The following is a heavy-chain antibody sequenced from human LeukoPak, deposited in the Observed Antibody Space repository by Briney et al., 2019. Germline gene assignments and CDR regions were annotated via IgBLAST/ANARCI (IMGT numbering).Heavy chain of an antibody. J-gene: IGHJ4*02. Sequence: PGGTLRLSCAASGFTFSSYAMSWVRQAPGKGLEWVSAISGSGGSTYYADSVKGRFTISRDNSKNSLYLQMNSLRAEDTAVYYCARDARTYYYDSSGYYGIDYWGQGTLVTVSS. CDR1: GFTFSSYA. V-gene: IGHV3-23*01. CDR3: ARDARTYYYDSSGYYGIDY. CDR2: ISGSGGST. D-gene: IGHD3-22*01.